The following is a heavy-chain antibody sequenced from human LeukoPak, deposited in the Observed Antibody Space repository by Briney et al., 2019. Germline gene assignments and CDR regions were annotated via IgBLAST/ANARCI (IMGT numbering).Heavy chain of an antibody. CDR1: RFTFSNYW. J-gene: IGHJ4*02. D-gene: IGHD1-1*01. Sequence: PGGSLRLSCAASRFTFSNYWMSWVRKAPGKGLEWLTNIKQDGSEKYYVDSVKGRITISGDNAKNSLYLQINSLRAEDTAVYYCASQKNGASDYWGQGTLVTVSS. CDR3: ASQKNGASDY. V-gene: IGHV3-7*05. CDR2: IKQDGSEK.